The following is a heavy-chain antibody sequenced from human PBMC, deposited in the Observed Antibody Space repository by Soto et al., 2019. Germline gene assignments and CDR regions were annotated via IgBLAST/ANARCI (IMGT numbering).Heavy chain of an antibody. CDR2: MNPNSGNT. J-gene: IGHJ6*02. CDR3: ARMGYSGYDYYYYYGMDV. CDR1: GYTFTSYD. D-gene: IGHD5-12*01. V-gene: IGHV1-8*01. Sequence: AASVKVSCKASGYTFTSYDINWVRQATGQGLEWMGWMNPNSGNTGYAQKFQGRVTMTRNTSISTAYMELSSLRSEDTAVYYCARMGYSGYDYYYYYGMDVWGQGTTVTVSS.